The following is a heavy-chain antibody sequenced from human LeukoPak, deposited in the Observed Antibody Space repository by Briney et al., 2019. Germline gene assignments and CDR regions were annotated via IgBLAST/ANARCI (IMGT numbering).Heavy chain of an antibody. CDR2: IYHSGSA. CDR1: GYSVSSGYQ. Sequence: SETLSLTCAVSGYSVSSGYQWAWIRQSPGKGLEWIGSIYHSGSAHYNPSLKSRVTISVETSKNQFSLKMYSVTAADTAVYYCARDPRWLTPDCTSTSCYENYFDPWGQGTLVTVSS. D-gene: IGHD2-2*01. J-gene: IGHJ5*02. V-gene: IGHV4-38-2*02. CDR3: ARDPRWLTPDCTSTSCYENYFDP.